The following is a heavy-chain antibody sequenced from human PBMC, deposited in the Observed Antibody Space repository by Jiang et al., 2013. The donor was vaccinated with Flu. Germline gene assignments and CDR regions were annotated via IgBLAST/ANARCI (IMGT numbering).Heavy chain of an antibody. V-gene: IGHV3-30-3*01. CDR2: ISYDGSNK. D-gene: IGHD1-1*01. Sequence: VQLLESGGGVVQPGRSLRLSCAASGFTFSSYAMHWVRQAPGKGLEWVAVISYDGSNKYYADSVKGRFTISRDNSKNTLYLQMNSLRAEDTAVYYCARDPAWSTTGTTSLDYWGQGTLVTVSS. CDR1: GFTFSSYA. J-gene: IGHJ4*02. CDR3: ARDPAWSTTGTTSLDY.